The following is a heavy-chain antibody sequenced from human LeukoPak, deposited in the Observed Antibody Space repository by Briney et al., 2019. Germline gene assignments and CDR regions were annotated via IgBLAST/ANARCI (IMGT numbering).Heavy chain of an antibody. J-gene: IGHJ4*02. CDR3: ANPRDIVVV. Sequence: SETLSLTCTVSGGSISSSSYYWGWIRQPPGKGLEWIGSIYYSGNTYYNPSLKSRVTISVDTSKNQFSLKLCSVTAADTAVYYCANPRDIVVVWGQGTLVTVSS. CDR1: GGSISSSSYY. D-gene: IGHD2-15*01. V-gene: IGHV4-39*01. CDR2: IYYSGNT.